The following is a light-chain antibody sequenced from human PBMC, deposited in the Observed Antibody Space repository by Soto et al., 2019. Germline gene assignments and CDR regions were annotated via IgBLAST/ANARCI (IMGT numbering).Light chain of an antibody. CDR2: GTS. J-gene: IGKJ3*01. CDR3: QQYGSSLFT. Sequence: DIVLTQSPGTLSLSPGERATLSCRASQSVSSKYLAWYQQKPGQPPRVLIYGTSIRATGIPERFSGGGSGTDFTLTITRLEPEDVAEYYCQQYGSSLFTFGPGTKVDFK. V-gene: IGKV3-20*01. CDR1: QSVSSKY.